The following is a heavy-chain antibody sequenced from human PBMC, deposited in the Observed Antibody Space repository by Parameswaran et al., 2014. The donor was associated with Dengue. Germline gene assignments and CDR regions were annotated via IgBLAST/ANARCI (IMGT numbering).Heavy chain of an antibody. D-gene: IGHD3-16*01. J-gene: IGHJ6*02. Sequence: WVRQAPGQGLEWMGGIIPIFGTANYAQKFQGRVTITADESTSTAYMELSSLRSEDTAVYYCARNPGGIYYGMDVWGQGTTVTVSS. CDR2: IIPIFGTA. CDR3: ARNPGGIYYGMDV. V-gene: IGHV1-69*01.